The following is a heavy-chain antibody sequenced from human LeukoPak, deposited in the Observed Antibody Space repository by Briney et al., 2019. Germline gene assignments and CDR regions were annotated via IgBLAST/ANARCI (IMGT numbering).Heavy chain of an antibody. CDR2: ISDSGGST. CDR1: GFTFSSYA. CDR3: AKESRDIVVVPAAPFDY. Sequence: GGSLRLSCAASGFTFSSYAMSWVRQAPGKGLEWVSAISDSGGSTYYADSVKGRFTISRDNSKNTLYLQMNSLRAEDTAVYYCAKESRDIVVVPAAPFDYWGQGTLVTVSS. J-gene: IGHJ4*02. V-gene: IGHV3-23*01. D-gene: IGHD2-2*01.